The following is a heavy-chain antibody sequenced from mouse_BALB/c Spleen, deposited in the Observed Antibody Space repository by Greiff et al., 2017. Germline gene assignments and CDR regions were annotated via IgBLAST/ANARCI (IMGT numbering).Heavy chain of an antibody. CDR3: AIYYGSRGYFDY. CDR2: ISYSGST. Sequence: EVKLQESGPGLVKPSQSLSLTCTVTGYSITSDYAWNWIRQFPGNKLEWMGYISYSGSTSYNPSLKSRISITRDTSKNQFFLQLNSVTTEDTATYYCAIYYGSRGYFDYWGQGTTLTVSS. CDR1: GYSITSDYA. D-gene: IGHD1-1*01. V-gene: IGHV3-2*02. J-gene: IGHJ2*01.